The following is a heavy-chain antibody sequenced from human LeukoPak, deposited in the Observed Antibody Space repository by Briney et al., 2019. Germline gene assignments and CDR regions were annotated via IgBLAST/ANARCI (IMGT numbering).Heavy chain of an antibody. CDR3: AKDDDYVWGSYRPLTSGHDAFDI. CDR2: ISGSGGST. V-gene: IGHV3-23*01. Sequence: GGSLRLSCAASGFTFSSYAMSWVRQAPGKGLEWVSAISGSGGSTYYADSVKGRFTISRDNSKNTLYLQMNSLRAEDTAVYYCAKDDDYVWGSYRPLTSGHDAFDIWGQGTMVTVSS. D-gene: IGHD3-16*02. CDR1: GFTFSSYA. J-gene: IGHJ3*02.